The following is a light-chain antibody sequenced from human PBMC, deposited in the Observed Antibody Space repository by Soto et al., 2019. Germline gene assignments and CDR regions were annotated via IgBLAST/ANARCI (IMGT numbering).Light chain of an antibody. CDR1: HSVSGG. V-gene: IGKV3-15*01. CDR3: QQNNIWPYT. Sequence: EIVMTQSPATLSVSPGERATLSCRASHSVSGGLAWYQQKPGQAPRLPIYRASIRVTGIPARFSGSGSGTEFTLTISSLQSEDFAVYYCQQNNIWPYTFGQGTKLEIK. J-gene: IGKJ2*01. CDR2: RAS.